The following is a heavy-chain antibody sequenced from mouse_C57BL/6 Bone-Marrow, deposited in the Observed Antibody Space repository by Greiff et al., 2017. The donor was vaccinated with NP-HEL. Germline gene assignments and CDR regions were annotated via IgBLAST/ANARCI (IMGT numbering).Heavy chain of an antibody. CDR2: ILPGSGST. Sequence: LQESGAELMKPGASVKLSCKATGYTFTGYWIEWVKQRPGHGLEWIGEILPGSGSTHYNEKSKGKATFTTDTSTNTTNMQLSSLTTEDSAIYYCARRGDYDGWYFDVWGTGTTVTVSS. CDR1: GYTFTGYW. CDR3: ARRGDYDGWYFDV. D-gene: IGHD2-4*01. V-gene: IGHV1-9*01. J-gene: IGHJ1*03.